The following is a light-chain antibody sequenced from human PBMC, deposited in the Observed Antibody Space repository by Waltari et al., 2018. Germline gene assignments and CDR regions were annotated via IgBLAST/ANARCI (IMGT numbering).Light chain of an antibody. V-gene: IGLV2-14*03. CDR3: SSYTSSITYV. Sequence: QSALTQPASVSGSPGQSITISSTGTSSDVGAYNYVSWYQQHPGKAPKLMIYDVSNRPSGVSNRFSGSKSGNTASLTISGLQAEDEADYYCSSYTSSITYVFGTGTEVTVL. CDR1: SSDVGAYNY. CDR2: DVS. J-gene: IGLJ1*01.